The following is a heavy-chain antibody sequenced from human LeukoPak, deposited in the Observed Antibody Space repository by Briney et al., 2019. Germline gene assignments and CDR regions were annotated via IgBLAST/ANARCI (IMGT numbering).Heavy chain of an antibody. V-gene: IGHV3-53*01. CDR1: GFAVNIKL. J-gene: IGHJ4*02. CDR3: ARDEVTSGGGLES. CDR2: IYSGGLT. D-gene: IGHD3-16*01. Sequence: GGSLRLSRAASGFAVNIKLMHWVRHAPGKGLEWISVIYSGGLTYYADSVEGRFTISRDNSKNTLYLYMNSLRAEDTAVYYCARDEVTSGGGLESWGQGALVIVSS.